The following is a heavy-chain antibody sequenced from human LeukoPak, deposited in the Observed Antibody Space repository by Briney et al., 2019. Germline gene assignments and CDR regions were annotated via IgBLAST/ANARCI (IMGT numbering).Heavy chain of an antibody. CDR1: GFTFSNYW. V-gene: IGHV3-23*01. CDR2: ICGGDNTDT. J-gene: IGHJ4*02. Sequence: GGSLRLSCAASGFTFSNYWMSWVRQAPGKGLEWVSSICGGDNTDTYYAESVKGRFTISRDNSKNTLYLQMSSLRAEDTAVYYCAKGSHFDYWGQGTLATV. CDR3: AKGSHFDY.